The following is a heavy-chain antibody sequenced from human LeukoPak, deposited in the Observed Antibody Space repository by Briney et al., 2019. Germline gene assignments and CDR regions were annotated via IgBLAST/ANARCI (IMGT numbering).Heavy chain of an antibody. Sequence: SETLSFTCTVSGGSISSYYWSWIRQPPGKGLEWIGYIYYSGSTNYNPSLKSRVTISVDTSKNQLSLKLSSVTAADTAVYYCARLHYDIDAFDIWGQGTMVTVSS. CDR1: GGSISSYY. D-gene: IGHD3-22*01. J-gene: IGHJ3*02. CDR3: ARLHYDIDAFDI. V-gene: IGHV4-59*01. CDR2: IYYSGST.